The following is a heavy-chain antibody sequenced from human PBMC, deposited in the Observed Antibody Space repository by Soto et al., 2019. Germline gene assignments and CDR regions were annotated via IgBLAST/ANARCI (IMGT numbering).Heavy chain of an antibody. J-gene: IGHJ4*02. D-gene: IGHD4-4*01. CDR2: TYYRSEWYH. V-gene: IGHV6-1*01. CDR1: GGSVSSNSPA. CDR3: ARVGLPDYSIHYFDY. Sequence: PSPTLSITCGISGGSVSSNSPAWNWIRQSPSRGLEWLGRTYYRSEWYHDYAVSVKSRITINSDTSKNQFSLQLNSVTPEDTAVYYCARVGLPDYSIHYFDYCGQGIQVT.